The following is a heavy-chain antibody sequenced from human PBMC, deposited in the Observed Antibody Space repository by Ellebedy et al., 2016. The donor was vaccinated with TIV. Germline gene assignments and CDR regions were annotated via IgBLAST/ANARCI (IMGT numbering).Heavy chain of an antibody. CDR1: GFTFSTYG. CDR3: AISTGRGASQCGDVCYL. D-gene: IGHD2-21*02. J-gene: IGHJ1*01. CDR2: IWYDGSNA. V-gene: IGHV3-33*01. Sequence: PGGSLRLSCAASGFTFSTYGMTWVRQAPGKGLEWVAVIWYDGSNAYYADSVKGRFTISRDNSKNTLYLQMNSLRAEDTAVYYCAISTGRGASQCGDVCYLWGQGTLVTVSS.